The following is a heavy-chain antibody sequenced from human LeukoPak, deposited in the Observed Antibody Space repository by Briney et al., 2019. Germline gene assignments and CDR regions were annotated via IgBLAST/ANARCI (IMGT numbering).Heavy chain of an antibody. D-gene: IGHD3-22*01. CDR1: GYTFTGYY. CDR2: ISPTSGDT. CDR3: ASRGYYYDSDSYFDI. Sequence: ASVKVSCKASGYTFTGYYMHWVRQAPGQGLEWMGWISPTSGDTNYAQNFQGRVTMTRDTSISTAYMELSRLRSDDTAVYYCASRGYYYDSDSYFDIWGQGTVVTVSS. J-gene: IGHJ3*02. V-gene: IGHV1-2*02.